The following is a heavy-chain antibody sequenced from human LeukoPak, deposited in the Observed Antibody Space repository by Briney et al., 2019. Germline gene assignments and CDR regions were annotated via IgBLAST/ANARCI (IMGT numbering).Heavy chain of an antibody. D-gene: IGHD4-17*01. V-gene: IGHV4-30-4*01. CDR2: IYYSVST. J-gene: IGHJ3*02. CDR1: GGSISSGDYY. CDR3: ARGDGDYGHPDAFDI. Sequence: SQTLSLTCTVSGGSISSGDYYWSWIRQPPGKGLEWIGYIYYSVSTYYNPSLKSRVTISVDTSKNQFSLKLSSVTAADTAVYYCARGDGDYGHPDAFDIWGQGTMVTVSS.